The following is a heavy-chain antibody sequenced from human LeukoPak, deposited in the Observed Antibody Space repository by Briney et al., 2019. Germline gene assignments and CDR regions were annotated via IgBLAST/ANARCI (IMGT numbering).Heavy chain of an antibody. V-gene: IGHV4-59*01. CDR1: GGSISTYY. Sequence: SETLSLTCTVSGGSISTYYWIWIRQSPGKGLDWIGYIYYSGSTDYNPSIKSRVTISVDTSKNQFSLKLSSVTAADTAVYYCARGKSSSSYYYFGMDVWGQGTTVTVSS. D-gene: IGHD2-2*01. J-gene: IGHJ6*02. CDR2: IYYSGST. CDR3: ARGKSSSSYYYFGMDV.